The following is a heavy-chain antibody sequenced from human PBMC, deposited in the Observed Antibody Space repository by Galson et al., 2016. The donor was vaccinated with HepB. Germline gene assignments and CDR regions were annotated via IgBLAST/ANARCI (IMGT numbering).Heavy chain of an antibody. CDR3: AKNSLVGYNSGWGGSFDI. D-gene: IGHD6-19*01. Sequence: SLRLSCAASGFSISIYSMSWVRQAPGKGLEWVSAIRGSGTGTSYTDSVKGRFTISRDNSKNTLYLQMNSLRAEDAAVYYCAKNSLVGYNSGWGGSFDIWGRGTMVTVFS. J-gene: IGHJ3*02. CDR1: GFSISIYS. CDR2: IRGSGTGT. V-gene: IGHV3-23*01.